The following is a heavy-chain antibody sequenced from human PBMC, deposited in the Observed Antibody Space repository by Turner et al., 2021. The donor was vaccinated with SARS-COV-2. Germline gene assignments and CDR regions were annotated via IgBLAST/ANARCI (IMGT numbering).Heavy chain of an antibody. D-gene: IGHD6-13*01. J-gene: IGHJ6*02. CDR3: ATSTVAGTELNYYGMDV. Sequence: QLQLQESGPGLVKPSETLSLTCRVSGGSIRSSSYYCGWIRQPPGKGLEWIGSIYYSGSTYYNPSLKSRVTISVDTSKNQFSLKLSSVTAADTAVYYCATSTVAGTELNYYGMDVWGQGTTVTVSS. CDR1: GGSIRSSSYY. V-gene: IGHV4-39*01. CDR2: IYYSGST.